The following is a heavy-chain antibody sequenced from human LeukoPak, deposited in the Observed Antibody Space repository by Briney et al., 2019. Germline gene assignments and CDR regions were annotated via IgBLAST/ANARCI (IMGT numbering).Heavy chain of an antibody. CDR2: IKQDGSEK. CDR3: AKDRGGSSWYYEVGYYYGMDV. J-gene: IGHJ6*02. D-gene: IGHD6-13*01. CDR1: GFTFSSYW. V-gene: IGHV3-7*01. Sequence: GGSLRLSCAASGFTFSSYWMSWVRQAPGKGLEWVANIKQDGSEKYYVDSVKGRFTISRDNAKNSLYLQMNSLRAEDTAVYYCAKDRGGSSWYYEVGYYYGMDVWGQGTTVTVSS.